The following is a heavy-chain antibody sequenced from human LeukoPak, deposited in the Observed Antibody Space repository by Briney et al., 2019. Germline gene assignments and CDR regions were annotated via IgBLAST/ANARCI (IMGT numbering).Heavy chain of an antibody. CDR2: ISSSSSYI. V-gene: IGHV3-21*01. D-gene: IGHD3-3*01. J-gene: IGHJ4*02. CDR3: ASGGEVLRFLEWLFNADY. Sequence: KSGGSLRLSCAASGFTFSSYSMNWVRQAPGKGLEWVSSISSSSSYIYYADSVKGRFTISRDNAKNSLYLQMNSLRAEDTAVYYCASGGEVLRFLEWLFNADYWGQGTLVTVSS. CDR1: GFTFSSYS.